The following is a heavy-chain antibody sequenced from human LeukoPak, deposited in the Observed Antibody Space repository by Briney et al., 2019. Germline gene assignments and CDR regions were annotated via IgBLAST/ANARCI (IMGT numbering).Heavy chain of an antibody. V-gene: IGHV1-69*02. CDR2: IIPILGIA. Sequence: SVKVSCKASGGTFSSYTISWVRQAPGQGLEWMRRIIPILGIANYAQKFQGRVTITADKSTSTDYMELSSLRSEDTAVYYCARLGGGNDYWGQGTLVTVSS. D-gene: IGHD4-23*01. CDR1: GGTFSSYT. CDR3: ARLGGGNDY. J-gene: IGHJ4*02.